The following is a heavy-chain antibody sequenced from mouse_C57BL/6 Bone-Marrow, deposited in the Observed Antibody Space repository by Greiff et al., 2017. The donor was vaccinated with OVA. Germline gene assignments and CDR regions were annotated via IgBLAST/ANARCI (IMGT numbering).Heavy chain of an antibody. Sequence: QVQLQQPGAELVKPGASVQMSCKASGYTFTSYWITWVKQRPGQGLEWIGDIYPGSGSTNYNEKFKSKATLTVDTSSSTAYMQLSSLTSEDSAVYYCAYYDDSHYYAMDYWGQGTSVTVSS. V-gene: IGHV1-55*01. CDR2: IYPGSGST. J-gene: IGHJ4*01. CDR3: AYYDDSHYYAMDY. D-gene: IGHD2-4*01. CDR1: GYTFTSYW.